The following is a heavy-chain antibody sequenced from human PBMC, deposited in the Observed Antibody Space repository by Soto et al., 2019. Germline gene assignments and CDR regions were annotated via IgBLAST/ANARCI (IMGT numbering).Heavy chain of an antibody. D-gene: IGHD2-8*01. CDR2: IIPIFGTA. CDR1: GGTFSSYA. J-gene: IGHJ5*01. Sequence: GASVKVSCKASGGTFSSYAISWVRQAPGQGLEWMGGIIPIFGTANYAQKFQGRVTITADESTSTAYMELSSLRSEDTAVYYCARSPSSHCTNGVGYTYWFDSWGKGTLVTVSS. V-gene: IGHV1-69*13. CDR3: ARSPSSHCTNGVGYTYWFDS.